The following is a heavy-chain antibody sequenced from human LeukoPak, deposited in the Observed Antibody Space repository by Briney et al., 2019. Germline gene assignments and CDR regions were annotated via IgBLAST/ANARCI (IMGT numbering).Heavy chain of an antibody. Sequence: GGSLRLSCAASGFTFSSYDMHWVRQATGKGLEWVSAIGTAGDPYYPGSVKGRLTISRENAKNSLYLQMNSLRAGDTAVYYCARGAGCSSTSCSIDYYGMDVWGKGTTVTVSS. J-gene: IGHJ6*04. CDR3: ARGAGCSSTSCSIDYYGMDV. CDR1: GFTFSSYD. CDR2: IGTAGDP. V-gene: IGHV3-13*05. D-gene: IGHD2-2*01.